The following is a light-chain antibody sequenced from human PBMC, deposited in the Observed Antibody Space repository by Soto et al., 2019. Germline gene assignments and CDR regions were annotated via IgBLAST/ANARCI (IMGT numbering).Light chain of an antibody. V-gene: IGKV2-28*01. CDR1: QSLLHSNGYNY. J-gene: IGKJ5*01. CDR2: LGS. Sequence: DIVMTQSPLSLPVTPGEPASISCRSSQSLLHSNGYNYLDWYLQKPGQSPQLLIYLGSNRASGVPDRFSGSGSGTEFTLTISSLQSEDFAVYYCQQYNNWPPPITFGQGTRLEIK. CDR3: QQYNNWPPPIT.